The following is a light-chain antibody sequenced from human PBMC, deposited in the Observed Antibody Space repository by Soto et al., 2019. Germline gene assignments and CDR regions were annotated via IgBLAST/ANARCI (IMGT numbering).Light chain of an antibody. Sequence: GDRVIITCRASQAIRTELGWYQQRPGKAPKLLIYGTSNLQSGVPSRFSGSRSGTDFTLTINGLQPEDFATYYCLQDYSYPRTFGQGTKVDVK. CDR3: LQDYSYPRT. CDR2: GTS. V-gene: IGKV1-6*01. J-gene: IGKJ1*01. CDR1: QAIRTE.